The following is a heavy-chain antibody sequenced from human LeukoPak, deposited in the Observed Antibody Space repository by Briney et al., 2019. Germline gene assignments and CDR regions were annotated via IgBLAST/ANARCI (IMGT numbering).Heavy chain of an antibody. Sequence: GGSLKISCKGSGYIFSTYWIGWVRQMPGKGLEWMGIIYPGDSDTRYSPSFQGQVTISADKSISTAYLQWSSLKASDTAIYYCARPRFYGSGSSPFDYWGQGTLVTVSS. CDR2: IYPGDSDT. V-gene: IGHV5-51*01. CDR1: GYIFSTYW. D-gene: IGHD3-10*01. J-gene: IGHJ4*02. CDR3: ARPRFYGSGSSPFDY.